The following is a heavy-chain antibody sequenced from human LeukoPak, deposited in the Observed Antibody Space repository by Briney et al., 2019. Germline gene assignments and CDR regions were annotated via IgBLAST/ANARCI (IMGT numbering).Heavy chain of an antibody. J-gene: IGHJ4*02. CDR3: AREPSWYYDSSGYLY. V-gene: IGHV4-39*07. D-gene: IGHD3-22*01. CDR1: GDSISSGDYY. CDR2: INHSGST. Sequence: SETLSLTCTVSGDSISSGDYYWSWIRQPPGKGLEWIGEINHSGSTNYNPSLKSRVTISVDTSKNQFSLKLSSVTAADTAVYYCAREPSWYYDSSGYLYWGQGTLVTVSS.